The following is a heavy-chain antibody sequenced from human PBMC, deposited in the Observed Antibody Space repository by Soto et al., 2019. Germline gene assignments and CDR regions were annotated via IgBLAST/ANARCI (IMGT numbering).Heavy chain of an antibody. D-gene: IGHD5-18*01. CDR3: ARGGGIQLWTIDY. CDR1: GGTFSSYA. V-gene: IGHV1-69*12. CDR2: IIPIFGTA. Sequence: QVQLVQSGAEVKKPGSSVKVSCKASGGTFSSYAISWVRQAPGQGLEWMGGIIPIFGTANYAQKFQGRVTITADESTRPAYMEVSSLRSEDTAVYYGARGGGIQLWTIDYWGQGTLVTVSS. J-gene: IGHJ4*02.